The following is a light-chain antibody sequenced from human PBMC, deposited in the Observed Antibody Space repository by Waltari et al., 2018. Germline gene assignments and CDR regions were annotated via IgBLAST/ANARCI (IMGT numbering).Light chain of an antibody. J-gene: IGLJ2*01. Sequence: QSALTQPPSASGSPGPSVTISCTGTSSDVCAYNYVSWYQQHPGKAPKLMIYDVNNRPSGVPDRFSGSKSGNTASLTVSGLQAEDEAAYYCSSFAGSNNLVFGGGTKLTVL. CDR1: SSDVCAYNY. CDR3: SSFAGSNNLV. V-gene: IGLV2-8*01. CDR2: DVN.